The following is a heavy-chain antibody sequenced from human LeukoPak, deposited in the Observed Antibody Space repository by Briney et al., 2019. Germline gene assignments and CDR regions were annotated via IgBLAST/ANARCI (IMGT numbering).Heavy chain of an antibody. Sequence: SETLSLTCTVSGGSFSSYYWSWTRQPPGKGLEWVGYIYYSGSTNYNPSLKSRVTISVDTSKNQFSLKLSSVTAADTAVYYCARSYYYGSGIYSAFDYWGQGTLVTVSS. CDR1: GGSFSSYY. CDR2: IYYSGST. D-gene: IGHD3-10*01. J-gene: IGHJ4*02. CDR3: ARSYYYGSGIYSAFDY. V-gene: IGHV4-59*01.